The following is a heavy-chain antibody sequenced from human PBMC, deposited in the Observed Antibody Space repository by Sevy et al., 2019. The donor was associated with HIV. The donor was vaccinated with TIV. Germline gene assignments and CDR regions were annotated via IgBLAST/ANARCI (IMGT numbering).Heavy chain of an antibody. V-gene: IGHV3-7*03. D-gene: IGHD1-26*01. CDR1: GFTFSSYW. Sequence: GGSLRLSCAASGFTFSSYWMSWVRQAPGKGLEWVANIKQDGSEKYYVDSVKGRFTISRDNAKNSLYLQMNSLRAEDTDVYYCARDGVGATDAEYFQHWGQGTLVTVSS. CDR2: IKQDGSEK. CDR3: ARDGVGATDAEYFQH. J-gene: IGHJ1*01.